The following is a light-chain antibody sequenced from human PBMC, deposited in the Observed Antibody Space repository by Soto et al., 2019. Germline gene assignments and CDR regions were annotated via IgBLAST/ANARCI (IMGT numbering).Light chain of an antibody. CDR1: QSLLDSDGKTL. CDR3: MQSLQLPLT. CDR2: EVS. J-gene: IGKJ4*01. Sequence: DIVMTQTPLSLSVTPGQPASISCKSSQSLLDSDGKTLLYWYVHKPGHPPQLLIYEVSNRFAGVPDRFSGSGSETDFTLEISRVEADDVAMYYCMQSLQLPLTFGGGTKVDIK. V-gene: IGKV2D-29*01.